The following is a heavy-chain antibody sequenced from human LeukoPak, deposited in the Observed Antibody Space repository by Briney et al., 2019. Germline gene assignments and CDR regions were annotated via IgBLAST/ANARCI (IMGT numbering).Heavy chain of an antibody. D-gene: IGHD3-10*01. Sequence: SVKVSCKASGGTFSSYAISWVRQAPGQWLEWMGGIIPIFGTANYAQKFQGRVTITADESTSTAYMELSSLRSEDTAVYYCARGDVTMVRGVDDYYYYGMDVWGQGTTVTVSS. CDR1: GGTFSSYA. J-gene: IGHJ6*02. CDR2: IIPIFGTA. CDR3: ARGDVTMVRGVDDYYYYGMDV. V-gene: IGHV1-69*13.